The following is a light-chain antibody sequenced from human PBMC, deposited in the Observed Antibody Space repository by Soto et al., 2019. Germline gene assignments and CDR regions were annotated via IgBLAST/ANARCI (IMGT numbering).Light chain of an antibody. J-gene: IGKJ3*01. V-gene: IGKV1-33*01. CDR3: QHYFNFPFT. CDR1: QDISTD. CDR2: AAS. Sequence: DVHLTQSPSSLSASVGDRVTITCQASQDISTDLTWYQQEPGKAPKVLVYAASKLETGVPSRFSGGGSETHFTLTINSLRPEDFATYYCQHYFNFPFTFGPGTKVDV.